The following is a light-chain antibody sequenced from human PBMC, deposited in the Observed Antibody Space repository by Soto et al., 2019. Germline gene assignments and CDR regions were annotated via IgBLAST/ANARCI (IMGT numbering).Light chain of an antibody. J-gene: IGLJ2*01. CDR3: LLSYTGARV. CDR2: DTS. V-gene: IGLV7-46*01. CDR1: TGAVTSVHV. Sequence: QAVVTQEHSLTVSPGGTVTLTCGSSTGAVTSVHVPYWFQQKPGQAPTTLIYDTSHKHSWTPARFSGSLLGDKAALTLSGAQPEDEAEYYCLLSYTGARVFGGGTKLTVL.